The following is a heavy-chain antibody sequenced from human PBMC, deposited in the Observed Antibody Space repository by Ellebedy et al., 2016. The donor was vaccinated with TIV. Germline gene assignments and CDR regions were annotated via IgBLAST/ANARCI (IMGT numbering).Heavy chain of an antibody. J-gene: IGHJ5*02. CDR2: INHSGST. D-gene: IGHD3-10*01. CDR3: ASKKDYYASGSANWFDP. V-gene: IGHV4-34*01. CDR1: GGSFSNYY. Sequence: MPSETLSLTCAVYGGSFSNYYWNWIRQPPGKGLEWIGEINHSGSTNYNPSLKSQATISLDTSKNQFSLKLSSVTAADTAVYYCASKKDYYASGSANWFDPWGQGTLVTVSS.